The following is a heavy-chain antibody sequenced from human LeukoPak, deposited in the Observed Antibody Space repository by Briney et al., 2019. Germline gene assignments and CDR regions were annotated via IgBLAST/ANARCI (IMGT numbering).Heavy chain of an antibody. CDR3: ASWSESDTIFGVPRGNWFDP. CDR2: IIPILGIA. D-gene: IGHD3-3*01. J-gene: IGHJ5*02. Sequence: SVKVSRKASGGTFSSYTISWLRQAPGQGLEWMGRIIPILGIANYAQKFQGRVTITADKSTSTAYMELSSLRSEDTAVYYCASWSESDTIFGVPRGNWFDPWGQGTLVTVSS. V-gene: IGHV1-69*02. CDR1: GGTFSSYT.